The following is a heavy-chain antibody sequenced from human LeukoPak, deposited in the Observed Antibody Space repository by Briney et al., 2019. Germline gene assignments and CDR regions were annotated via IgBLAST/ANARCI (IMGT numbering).Heavy chain of an antibody. CDR3: ARDIYPLLRFLEWLTLDY. CDR2: ISYDGSNK. J-gene: IGHJ4*02. D-gene: IGHD3-3*01. CDR1: GFTFSSYA. V-gene: IGHV3-30-3*01. Sequence: QPGGSLRLSCAASGFTFSSYAMHWVRQAPGKGLEWVAVISYDGSNKYYADSVKGRFTISRDNSKNTLYLQMNSLRAEDTAVYYCARDIYPLLRFLEWLTLDYWGQGTLVTVSS.